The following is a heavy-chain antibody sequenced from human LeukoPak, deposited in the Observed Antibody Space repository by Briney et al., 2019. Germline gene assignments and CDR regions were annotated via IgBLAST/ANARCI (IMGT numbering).Heavy chain of an antibody. CDR1: GGSFSGYY. V-gene: IGHV4-34*01. D-gene: IGHD4-11*01. Sequence: PSETLSLTCAVYGGSFSGYYWSWIRQPPGKGLEWIGEINHSGSTNYNPSLKSRVTISVDTSKNQFSLKLSSVTAADTAVYYCARGRTLTTVTPKGVNYYYYMDVWGKGTTVTVSS. CDR3: ARGRTLTTVTPKGVNYYYYMDV. CDR2: INHSGST. J-gene: IGHJ6*03.